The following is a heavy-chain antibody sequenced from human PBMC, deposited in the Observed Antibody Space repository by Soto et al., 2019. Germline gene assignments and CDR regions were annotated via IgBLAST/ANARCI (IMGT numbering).Heavy chain of an antibody. V-gene: IGHV3-33*01. CDR3: AIPDSSSGPGYFQD. Sequence: QVQLVESGGGVVQPEGSLRLSCAASGFSFSDYGMHWVRQAPGKGLERVAGIWYDGSKKYYADSVKGRFTTSRDNPKNTLYLQMNSLRAEDTAVYYCAIPDSSSGPGYFQDWGQGTLVTVSS. CDR2: IWYDGSKK. J-gene: IGHJ1*01. CDR1: GFSFSDYG. D-gene: IGHD6-6*01.